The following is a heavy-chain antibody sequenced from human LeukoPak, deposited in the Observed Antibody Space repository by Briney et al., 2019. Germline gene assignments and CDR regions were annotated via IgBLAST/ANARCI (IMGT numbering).Heavy chain of an antibody. J-gene: IGHJ4*02. CDR2: ISAGSSNT. CDR3: ARSAVQANTPFYFDF. V-gene: IGHV3-48*01. CDR1: GFIFDSYG. D-gene: IGHD1-26*01. Sequence: GGSLRLSCSASGFIFDSYGMNWVRQAPGTGLQWVAYISAGSSNTFYADSVKGRFTISRDDADNFLHLQMNSLSAEDTAVYYCARSAVQANTPFYFDFWGQGALVTVSS.